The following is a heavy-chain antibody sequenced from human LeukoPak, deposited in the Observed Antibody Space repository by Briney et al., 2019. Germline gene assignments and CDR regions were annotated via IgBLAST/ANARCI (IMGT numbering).Heavy chain of an antibody. Sequence: NTGGSLRLSCAASGFTFSSYSMNWVRQAPGKGLEWVSSISSSSSYIYYADSVKGRFTISRDNAKNSLYLQMNSLRTEDTAVYYCAREGAFGDRDYWGQGTLVTVSS. CDR1: GFTFSSYS. V-gene: IGHV3-21*01. CDR3: AREGAFGDRDY. J-gene: IGHJ4*02. CDR2: ISSSSSYI. D-gene: IGHD4-17*01.